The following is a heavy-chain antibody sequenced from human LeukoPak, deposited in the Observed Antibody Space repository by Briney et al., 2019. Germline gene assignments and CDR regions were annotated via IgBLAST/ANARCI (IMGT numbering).Heavy chain of an antibody. V-gene: IGHV1-69*06. CDR3: ARDVLDYYDRSDYVK. Sequence: SVKVSCKASGGSFTIYGISWVRQAPGQGLEWMGGIIPMFGAANYAQKFQGRVTIIADKSTSTAYMELSSLKSEDTAVYYCARDVLDYYDRSDYVKWGQGTLVTVSS. J-gene: IGHJ4*02. CDR2: IIPMFGAA. CDR1: GGSFTIYG. D-gene: IGHD3-22*01.